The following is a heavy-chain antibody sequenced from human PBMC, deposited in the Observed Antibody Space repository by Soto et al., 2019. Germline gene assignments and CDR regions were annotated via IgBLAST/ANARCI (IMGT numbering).Heavy chain of an antibody. D-gene: IGHD3-10*01. CDR1: GFTFSSYS. V-gene: IGHV3-21*01. CDR3: ARDSGGWFGELSPLDF. CDR2: ISSSSSYI. J-gene: IGHJ4*01. Sequence: EVQLVESGGGLVKPGGSLRLSCAASGFTFSSYSMNWVRQAPGKGLEWVSSISSSSSYIYYADSVKGRFTISRDNAKNSLYLKMNSLIAENTAVYYCARDSGGWFGELSPLDFWGHGNLVTVSS.